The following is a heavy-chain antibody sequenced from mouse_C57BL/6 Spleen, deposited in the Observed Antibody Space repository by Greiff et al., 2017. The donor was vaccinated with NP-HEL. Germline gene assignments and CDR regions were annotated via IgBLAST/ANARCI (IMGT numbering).Heavy chain of an antibody. V-gene: IGHV1-66*01. D-gene: IGHD1-1*02. CDR3: ARGDYGVDY. Sequence: QVQLKESGPELVKPGASVKISCKASGYSFTSYYIHWVKQRPGQGLEWIGWIYPGSGNTKYNEKFKGKATLTADTSSSTAYMQLSSLTSEDSAVYYCARGDYGVDYWGQGTTLTVSS. CDR1: GYSFTSYY. J-gene: IGHJ2*01. CDR2: IYPGSGNT.